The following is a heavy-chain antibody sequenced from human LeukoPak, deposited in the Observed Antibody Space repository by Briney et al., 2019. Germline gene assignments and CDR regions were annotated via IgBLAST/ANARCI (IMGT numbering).Heavy chain of an antibody. CDR2: IYYSGST. D-gene: IGHD6-13*01. J-gene: IGHJ4*02. CDR3: ARRTSSRVSAFDY. Sequence: SETLSLTCTVSGGSITSYYWSWIRQPPEKGLEWIGYIYYSGSTNYNPSLKSRVTISVDTSKNQFSLKLSSVTAADTAVYYCARRTSSRVSAFDYWGQGTLVTVSS. V-gene: IGHV4-59*01. CDR1: GGSITSYY.